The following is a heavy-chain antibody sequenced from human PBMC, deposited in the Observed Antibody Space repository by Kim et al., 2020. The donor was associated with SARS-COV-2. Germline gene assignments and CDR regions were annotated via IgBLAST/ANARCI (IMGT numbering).Heavy chain of an antibody. V-gene: IGHV3-9*01. CDR1: GFIFGDYA. Sequence: GGSLRLSCAASGFIFGDYAMHWVRQVPEKGLEWVSGISWNSGSKGYADSVKGRFTISRDNATNSLYLQMNSLRAEDTAFYYCAKGDSGGYYYYMDVWGKG. D-gene: IGHD6-25*01. CDR3: AKGDSGGYYYYMDV. CDR2: ISWNSGSK. J-gene: IGHJ6*03.